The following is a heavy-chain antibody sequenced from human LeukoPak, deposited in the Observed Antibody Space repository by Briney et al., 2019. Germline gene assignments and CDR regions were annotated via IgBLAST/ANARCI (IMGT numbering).Heavy chain of an antibody. D-gene: IGHD3-22*01. CDR1: GGSFSDYY. CDR2: IDHSGNT. J-gene: IGHJ4*02. V-gene: IGHV4-34*01. Sequence: SETLSLTCAVYGGSFSDYYWSWVLQPPGKGLEWIGEIDHSGNTNYNPSFRGRVTISEDTSKNQFSLKLSFVTAADTAMYFCARVRHKNTVVRNHYYFDSWGQGTLVTVSS. CDR3: ARVRHKNTVVRNHYYFDS.